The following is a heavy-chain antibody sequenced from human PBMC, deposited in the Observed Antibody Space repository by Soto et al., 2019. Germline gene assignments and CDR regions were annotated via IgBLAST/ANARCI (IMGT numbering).Heavy chain of an antibody. V-gene: IGHV3-13*05. CDR3: ARTDRDFYGLDV. CDR2: ISAAGDP. CDR1: GFTFRNYD. J-gene: IGHJ6*02. Sequence: EVQLVESGGGLVQPGGSLRLSCEASGFTFRNYDMHWVRQGTGKGLEWVSGISAAGDPDYADSVEGRFTISRENAQNSFFLKMNSLRVGDTAVYYIARTDRDFYGLDVWGQGTTVIVSS.